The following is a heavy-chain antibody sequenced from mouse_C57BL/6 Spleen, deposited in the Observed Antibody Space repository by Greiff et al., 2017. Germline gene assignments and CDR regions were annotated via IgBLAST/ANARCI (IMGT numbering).Heavy chain of an antibody. J-gene: IGHJ2*01. D-gene: IGHD1-1*01. CDR2: INPGSGGT. CDR1: GYAFTNYL. Sequence: VQLVESGAELVRPGTSVKVSCKASGYAFTNYLIEWVKQRPGQGLEWIGVINPGSGGTNYNEKFKGKATLTADKSSSTAYMQLSSLTSEDSAVYFCARSDYGSSHEDDWGQGTTLTVSS. V-gene: IGHV1-54*01. CDR3: ARSDYGSSHEDD.